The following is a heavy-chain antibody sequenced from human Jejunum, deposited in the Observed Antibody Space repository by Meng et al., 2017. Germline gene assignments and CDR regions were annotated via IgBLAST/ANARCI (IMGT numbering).Heavy chain of an antibody. J-gene: IGHJ4*02. V-gene: IGHV3-7*01. CDR1: GFTFSNYW. Sequence: GESLKISCAASGFTFSNYWMSWVRQAPGKGLEWVANIKQDGSEKYYVDSVKGRFTISRDNANNSLYLQMNSLRAEDTAVYYCARDGWSRGWSTGGVFDSWGQGTLVTVSS. CDR3: ARDGWSRGWSTGGVFDS. D-gene: IGHD6-13*01. CDR2: IKQDGSEK.